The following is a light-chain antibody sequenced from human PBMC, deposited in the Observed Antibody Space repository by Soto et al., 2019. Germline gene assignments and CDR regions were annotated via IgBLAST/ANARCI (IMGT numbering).Light chain of an antibody. CDR3: QSYDSSLSAYV. V-gene: IGLV1-40*01. Sequence: QSVLTQPPSVSGAPGQRVTISCAGSRSNIGAGFDVHWFQQLPGTAPKLLIYRNTNRPSGVPDRFSGSKSGTSASLAITGLQADDEADYYCQSYDSSLSAYVFGTGTKLTVL. CDR2: RNT. J-gene: IGLJ1*01. CDR1: RSNIGAGFD.